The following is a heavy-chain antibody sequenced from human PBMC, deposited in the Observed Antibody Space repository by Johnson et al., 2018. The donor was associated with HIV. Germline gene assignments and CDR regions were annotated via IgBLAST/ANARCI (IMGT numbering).Heavy chain of an antibody. CDR3: ASLSDDAFDF. CDR2: ISSNGGST. Sequence: QVQLVESGGGLVQPGGSLRLSCAASGFTFSSYAMHWVRQAPGKGLEYVSAISSNGGSTYYADSVKGRFTISRDNSKNTLYLQMNSLKAEDTAVYYCASLSDDAFDFWGQGTMVIVSS. J-gene: IGHJ3*01. CDR1: GFTFSSYA. V-gene: IGHV3-64*04.